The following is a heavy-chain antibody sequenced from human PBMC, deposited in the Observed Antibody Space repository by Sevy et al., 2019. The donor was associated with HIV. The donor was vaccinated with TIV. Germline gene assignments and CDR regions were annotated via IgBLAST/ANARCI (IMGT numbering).Heavy chain of an antibody. D-gene: IGHD1-20*01. V-gene: IGHV4-39*01. CDR1: GGSISSSSYY. CDR2: IYYSGST. Sequence: SETLSLTCTVSGGSISSSSYYWGWIRQPPGKGLEWIESIYYSGSTYYNPSLKSRVTISVDTSKNQFSLKLSSVTAADTAVYYCARCGITGTMGWFDPWGQGTLVTVSS. J-gene: IGHJ5*02. CDR3: ARCGITGTMGWFDP.